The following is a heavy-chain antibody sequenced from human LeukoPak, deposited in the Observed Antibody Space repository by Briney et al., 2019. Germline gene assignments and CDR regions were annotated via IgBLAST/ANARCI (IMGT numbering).Heavy chain of an antibody. D-gene: IGHD3-9*01. V-gene: IGHV4-59*08. J-gene: IGHJ6*03. Sequence: SETLSLTCTVSGGSISSYYWSWIRQPPGKGLEWIGYIYYSGSTNYNPSLKSRVTISVDTSKNQFSLKLSSVTAADTAVYYCARGLTGALYYYYYYMDVWGKGTTVTVSS. CDR3: ARGLTGALYYYYYYMDV. CDR1: GGSISSYY. CDR2: IYYSGST.